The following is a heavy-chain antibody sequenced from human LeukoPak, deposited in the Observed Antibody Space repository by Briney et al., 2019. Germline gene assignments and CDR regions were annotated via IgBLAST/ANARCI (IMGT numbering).Heavy chain of an antibody. CDR2: ISGSGGST. D-gene: IGHD6-6*01. V-gene: IGHV3-23*01. CDR3: AKDPYSSSPNNWFDP. J-gene: IGHJ5*02. Sequence: GGSLRLSCAASGFTFSSYAISWVRQAPGKGLEWVSAISGSGGSTYYADSVKGGFTISRDNSKNTLYLQMNSLRAEDTAVYYCAKDPYSSSPNNWFDPWGQGTLVTVSS. CDR1: GFTFSSYA.